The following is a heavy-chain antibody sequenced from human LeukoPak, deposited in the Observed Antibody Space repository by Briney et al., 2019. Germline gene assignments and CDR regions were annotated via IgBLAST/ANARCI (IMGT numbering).Heavy chain of an antibody. J-gene: IGHJ4*02. D-gene: IGHD3-10*01. Sequence: GGSLRLSCAASGFTISSNYMAWLRQAPGKGLEWVSVLYSGGDTYYADSVKGRFTISRDNSKNTLYLEMNSLKAEDAAVYYCARYGSGSCFDYWGQGTLVIVSS. V-gene: IGHV3-66*01. CDR3: ARYGSGSCFDY. CDR1: GFTISSNY. CDR2: LYSGGDT.